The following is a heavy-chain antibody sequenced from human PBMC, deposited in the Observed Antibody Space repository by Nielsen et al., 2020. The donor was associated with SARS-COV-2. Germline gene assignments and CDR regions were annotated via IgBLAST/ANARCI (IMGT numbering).Heavy chain of an antibody. D-gene: IGHD4-23*01. CDR1: GFTFSDYY. J-gene: IGHJ3*01. V-gene: IGHV3-11*05. CDR3: ARGQAVVP. Sequence: GESLKISCAASGFTFSDYYMSWIRQAPGKGREWVSYISTTPSYTNYADPVRGRFTISRDNAKNSLYLQMDSLRAEDTAVYYCARGQAVVPWGQGTMVTVSS. CDR2: ISTTPSYT.